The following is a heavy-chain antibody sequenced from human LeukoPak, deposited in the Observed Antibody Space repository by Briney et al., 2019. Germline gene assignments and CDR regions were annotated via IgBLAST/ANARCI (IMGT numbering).Heavy chain of an antibody. CDR2: ISGSGGTT. J-gene: IGHJ4*02. Sequence: GGSLRLPCAASGFTFSNYAMTWVRQAPGKGLEWVSAISGSGGTTYYADSVRGRFTISRDNSKNTLYLQMNSLRAEDTAVYYCAKGLINDWSALEYWGQGTLVTVSS. D-gene: IGHD3-9*01. CDR1: GFTFSNYA. CDR3: AKGLINDWSALEY. V-gene: IGHV3-23*01.